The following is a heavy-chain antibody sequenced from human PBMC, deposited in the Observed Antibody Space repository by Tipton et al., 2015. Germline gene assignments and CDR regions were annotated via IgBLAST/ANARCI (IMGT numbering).Heavy chain of an antibody. J-gene: IGHJ4*02. CDR3: GRGVDY. Sequence: SLRLSCTTSGFTFGDYAMNWIRQAPGKGLEWVSSIGRRGRTMYYADSVRGRFTISRDNTRNSLYLQMNSLRAEDTAVYYCGRGVDYWGQGTLVIVSS. V-gene: IGHV3-11*01. CDR2: IGRRGRTM. CDR1: GFTFGDYA.